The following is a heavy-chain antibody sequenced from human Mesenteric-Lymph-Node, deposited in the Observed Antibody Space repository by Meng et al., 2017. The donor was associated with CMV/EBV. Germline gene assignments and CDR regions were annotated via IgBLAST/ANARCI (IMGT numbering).Heavy chain of an antibody. J-gene: IGHJ4*02. V-gene: IGHV1-3*01. Sequence: CKASGYTFTTYAMHWVRQAPGQSLEWMGWLNGDNGDTKYSQKFQGRVTITRDTSANTAYMELSSLRSEDTAVYYCAREGRYYGSGSEHWGQGTLVTVSS. CDR3: AREGRYYGSGSEH. CDR2: LNGDNGDT. CDR1: GYTFTTYA. D-gene: IGHD3-10*01.